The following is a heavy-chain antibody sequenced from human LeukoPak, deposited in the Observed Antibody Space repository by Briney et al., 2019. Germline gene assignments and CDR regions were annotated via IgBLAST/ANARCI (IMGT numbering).Heavy chain of an antibody. CDR3: ARQVWFGEPHFEY. CDR1: GGTFSSYG. D-gene: IGHD3-10*01. Sequence: ASVKVFCKASGGTFSSYGISWVGQAPGQGLEWMGGIIPIFGTANYAQKFQGRVTITADKSTSTAYMELSSLRSEDTAVYYCARQVWFGEPHFEYWGQGTLVTDSS. CDR2: IIPIFGTA. J-gene: IGHJ4*02. V-gene: IGHV1-69*06.